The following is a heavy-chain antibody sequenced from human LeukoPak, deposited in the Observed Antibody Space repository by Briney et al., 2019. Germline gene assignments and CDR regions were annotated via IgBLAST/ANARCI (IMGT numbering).Heavy chain of an antibody. J-gene: IGHJ6*03. CDR1: NYSISNSLY. CDR2: IYRSGST. Sequence: SEPLSLTCSGSNYSISNSLYWGWLRQPPGKGLEWIGIIYRSGSTFYNPSLKSRVTISLDTSKNQFSLKLSSVTAADTAVYFCARVTYGYYMDVWGKGTTVTVSS. V-gene: IGHV4-38-2*02. CDR3: ARVTYGYYMDV. D-gene: IGHD4-17*01.